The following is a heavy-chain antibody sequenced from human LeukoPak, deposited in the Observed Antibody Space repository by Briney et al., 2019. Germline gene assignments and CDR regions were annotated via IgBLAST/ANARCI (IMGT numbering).Heavy chain of an antibody. CDR1: GGSISSGDYY. CDR2: IYYSGST. J-gene: IGHJ6*04. D-gene: IGHD6-13*01. V-gene: IGHV4-30-4*01. Sequence: SQTLSLTCTVSGGSISSGDYYWSWIRQPPGKGLEWSGYIYYSGSTYYNPSLKSRVTISVDTSKNQFSLKLSSVTAADTAVYYCARARSAGNIYYYGMDVWGKGTTVTVSS. CDR3: ARARSAGNIYYYGMDV.